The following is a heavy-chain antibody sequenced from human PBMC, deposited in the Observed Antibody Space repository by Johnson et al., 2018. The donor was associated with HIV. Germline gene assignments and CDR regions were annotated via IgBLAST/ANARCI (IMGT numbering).Heavy chain of an antibody. CDR2: ISSNGGST. D-gene: IGHD6-13*01. Sequence: VQLVESGGGLVQPGGSLRLSCAASGFTFSSYAMHWVRQAPGKGLEYVSAISSNGGSTYYANSVKGRFTISRDNSNNTLYLQMGSLRAEDMAVYYCARDRRGHLSWSSDAFDIWGQGTMVTVSS. CDR1: GFTFSSYA. CDR3: ARDRRGHLSWSSDAFDI. V-gene: IGHV3-64*01. J-gene: IGHJ3*02.